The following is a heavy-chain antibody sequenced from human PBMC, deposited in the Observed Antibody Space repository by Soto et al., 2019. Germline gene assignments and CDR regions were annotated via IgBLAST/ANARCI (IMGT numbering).Heavy chain of an antibody. CDR3: ARYRREAVAGYTLDN. J-gene: IGHJ4*02. CDR1: GGSISSNY. CDR2: VYNSGST. V-gene: IGHV4-59*01. Sequence: SETLSLTCTVSGGSISSNYWTWIRQPPGKGLEWIGYVYNSGSTNYNPSLKSRVTISEDTSKSQFSLKVNSMSAADTAVYYCARYRREAVAGYTLDNWGQGILVTVSS. D-gene: IGHD6-13*01.